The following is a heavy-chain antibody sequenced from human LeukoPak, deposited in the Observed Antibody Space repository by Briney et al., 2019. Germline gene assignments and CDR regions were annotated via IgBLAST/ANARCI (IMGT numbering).Heavy chain of an antibody. CDR2: ISYDGSNK. V-gene: IGHV3-30*04. CDR3: VSFYETY. J-gene: IGHJ4*02. D-gene: IGHD2/OR15-2a*01. Sequence: GRSLRLSCAASGFTFSSYAMHWVRQAPGKGLEWVAVISYDGSNKYYADSVKGRFTISKDNAKNTVYLQMNSLRAEDTAVYYCVSFYETYWGRGTLVTVSS. CDR1: GFTFSSYA.